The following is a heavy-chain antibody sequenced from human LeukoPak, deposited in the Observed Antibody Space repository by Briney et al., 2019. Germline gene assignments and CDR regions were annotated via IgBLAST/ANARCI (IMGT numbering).Heavy chain of an antibody. D-gene: IGHD3-10*01. V-gene: IGHV2-70*11. CDR2: IDWDDDK. CDR1: GFSLSTSGMC. CDR3: ARMGGSGSTFDY. J-gene: IGHJ4*02. Sequence: SGPTLVNPTQTLTLTCTFSGFSLSTSGMCVGWIRQPPGKALEWLARIDWDDDKYYSTSLKTRLTISKDTSKNQVVLTMTNMDPVDTATYYCARMGGSGSTFDYWGQGTLVTVSS.